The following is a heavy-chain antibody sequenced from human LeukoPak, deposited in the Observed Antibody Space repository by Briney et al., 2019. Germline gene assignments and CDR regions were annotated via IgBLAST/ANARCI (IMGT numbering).Heavy chain of an antibody. Sequence: GGSLRLSCAASGFTFSSYAMSWVRQAPGKGLEWVSAISGSGGSTYYADSVKGRFTISRDNSKNTLYLQMNSLRAEDTAVYYCALVWGVRGVLGTFDYWGQGTLVTVSS. CDR2: ISGSGGST. J-gene: IGHJ4*02. CDR3: ALVWGVRGVLGTFDY. CDR1: GFTFSSYA. V-gene: IGHV3-23*01. D-gene: IGHD3-10*01.